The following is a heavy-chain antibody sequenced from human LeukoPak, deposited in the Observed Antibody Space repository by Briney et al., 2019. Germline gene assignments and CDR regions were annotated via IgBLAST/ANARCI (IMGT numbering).Heavy chain of an antibody. V-gene: IGHV1-2*02. CDR1: GYTFTGYY. J-gene: IGHJ4*02. CDR3: ARGYTRYCSGGSCLNY. Sequence: ASVKVSCKASGYTFTGYYMHWVRQAPGQGLEWMGWINPNSGGTNYAQKFQGRVTMTRDTSISTAYMELSRLRSDDTAVYYCARGYTRYCSGGSCLNYWGQGTLVTVSS. D-gene: IGHD2-15*01. CDR2: INPNSGGT.